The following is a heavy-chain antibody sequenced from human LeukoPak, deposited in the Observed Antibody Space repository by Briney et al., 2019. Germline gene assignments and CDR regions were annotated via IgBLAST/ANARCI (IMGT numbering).Heavy chain of an antibody. J-gene: IGHJ4*02. CDR3: ARQSLQGSGYLPFDY. D-gene: IGHD3-22*01. V-gene: IGHV4-59*08. CDR2: ISYSGST. CDR1: GGSISSYY. Sequence: SETLSLTCTVSGGSISSYYWSWIRQPPGKGLEWIGYISYSGSTNYNPSLKSRVTISVDTSKNQFSLKLSSVTAADTAVYYCARQSLQGSGYLPFDYWGQGTLVTVSS.